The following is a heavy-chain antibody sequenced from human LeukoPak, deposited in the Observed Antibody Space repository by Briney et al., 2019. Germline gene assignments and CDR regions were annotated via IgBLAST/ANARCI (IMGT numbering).Heavy chain of an antibody. CDR1: GYSISSGYY. CDR3: AAESIVGATTESYVDY. D-gene: IGHD1-26*01. V-gene: IGHV4-38-2*01. Sequence: SETLSLTCAVSGYSISSGYYWGWIRQPPGKGLEWIGSIYHSESTYYNPSLKSRVTISVDTSKNQFSLKLSSVTAADTAVYYCAAESIVGATTESYVDYWGQGTLVTVSS. J-gene: IGHJ4*02. CDR2: IYHSEST.